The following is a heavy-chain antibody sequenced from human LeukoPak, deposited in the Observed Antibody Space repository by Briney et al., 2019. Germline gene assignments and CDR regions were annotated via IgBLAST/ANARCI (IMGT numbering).Heavy chain of an antibody. Sequence: PGGSLRLSCAAAGFTFSSYAMSWVRQAPGKGLEWVSAISGSDGSTCYADSVKGRFIISRDNSKNTLYLQMNSLRAEDTAVYYCAKANDFWSGYYLDYWGQGTLVTVSS. V-gene: IGHV3-23*01. J-gene: IGHJ4*02. CDR1: GFTFSSYA. D-gene: IGHD3-3*01. CDR2: ISGSDGST. CDR3: AKANDFWSGYYLDY.